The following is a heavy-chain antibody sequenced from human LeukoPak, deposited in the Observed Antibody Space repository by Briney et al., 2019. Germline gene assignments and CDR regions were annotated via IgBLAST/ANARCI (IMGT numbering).Heavy chain of an antibody. Sequence: RPSETLSLTCAVYGGSFSGYYWSWIRQPPGKGLEWIGEINHSGSTNYNPSLKSRVTISVDTSKNQFSLKLSSVTAADTAVYYCARRKTWFDPWGQGTLVTVSS. CDR3: ARRKTWFDP. CDR2: INHSGST. J-gene: IGHJ5*02. V-gene: IGHV4-34*01. CDR1: GGSFSGYY. D-gene: IGHD1-14*01.